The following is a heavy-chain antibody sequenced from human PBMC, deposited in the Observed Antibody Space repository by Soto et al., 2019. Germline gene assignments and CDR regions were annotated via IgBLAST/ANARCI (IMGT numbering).Heavy chain of an antibody. CDR2: MNPNSGNT. CDR1: GYTFTSYD. D-gene: IGHD6-19*01. V-gene: IGHV1-8*01. J-gene: IGHJ4*02. Sequence: GASVKVSCKASGYTFTSYDINWVRQATGQGLEWMGWMNPNSGNTGYAQKFQGRVTMTRNTSISTAYMELSSLRSEDTAVYYCARVSISGWVIDYWGQGTLVTVSS. CDR3: ARVSISGWVIDY.